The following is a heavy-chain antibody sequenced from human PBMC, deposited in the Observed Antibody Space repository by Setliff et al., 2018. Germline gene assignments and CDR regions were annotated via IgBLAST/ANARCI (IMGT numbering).Heavy chain of an antibody. CDR2: IWYDGSNI. D-gene: IGHD3-9*01. CDR3: AKDASYYDILTGANYLDT. Sequence: PGESLKISCAASGFSFSTCAMHWVRQAPGKGLEWVALIWYDGSNIHYVDSVKGRFTISRDNSKNTLYLQMNSLRVDDTAFYFCAKDASYYDILTGANYLDTWGRGTLVTVSS. CDR1: GFSFSTCA. V-gene: IGHV3-33*06. J-gene: IGHJ4*02.